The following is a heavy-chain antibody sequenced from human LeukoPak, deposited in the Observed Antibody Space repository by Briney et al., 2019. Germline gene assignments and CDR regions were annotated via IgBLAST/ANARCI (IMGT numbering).Heavy chain of an antibody. V-gene: IGHV1-2*02. Sequence: ASVKVSCKASGYTFTGYCLHWVRQAPGQGLEWMGWINPNSGGTNYAQKFQGRVTMTRDTSISTAYMELSRLRSDDTAVYYCAKGSGRGRYYYGMDVWGQGTTVTVSS. CDR3: AKGSGRGRYYYGMDV. J-gene: IGHJ6*02. CDR2: INPNSGGT. CDR1: GYTFTGYC. D-gene: IGHD3-10*01.